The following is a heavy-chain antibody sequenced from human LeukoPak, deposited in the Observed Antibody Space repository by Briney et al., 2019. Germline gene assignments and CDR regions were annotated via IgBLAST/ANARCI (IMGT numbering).Heavy chain of an antibody. CDR2: ISSGGSRT. V-gene: IGHV3-23*01. D-gene: IGHD4-17*01. CDR3: AKSNFDYGDGNAFDF. J-gene: IGHJ3*01. Sequence: GGSLRLSCAASGFTFSSFAMSWVRQAPGKGPEWVSAISSGGSRTFYVDSVRGRSTISRHTSENTLYLQMNSLRAEDTAVYYCAKSNFDYGDGNAFDFWGQGTMVTVSS. CDR1: GFTFSSFA.